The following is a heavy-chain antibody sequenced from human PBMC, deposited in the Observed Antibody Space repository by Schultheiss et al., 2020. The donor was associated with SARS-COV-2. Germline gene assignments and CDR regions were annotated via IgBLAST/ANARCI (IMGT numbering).Heavy chain of an antibody. CDR2: ISGSGGST. D-gene: IGHD6-19*01. CDR3: AKSWGVAGTAFDP. Sequence: GGSLRLSCAASGFTFSSYAMSWVRQAPGKGLVWVSAISGSGGSTYYADSVKGRFTISRDNSKNTLYLQMNSLGAEDTAVYNCAKSWGVAGTAFDPWGQGTLVTVSS. CDR1: GFTFSSYA. J-gene: IGHJ5*02. V-gene: IGHV3-23*01.